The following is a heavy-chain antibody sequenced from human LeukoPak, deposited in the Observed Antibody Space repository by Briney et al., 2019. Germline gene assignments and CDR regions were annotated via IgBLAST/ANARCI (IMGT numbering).Heavy chain of an antibody. Sequence: GGSLRLSCTASRFTFSTYAMSWVRQAPGKGLEWVSSVSGSGDTTYYTGSVKGRFTISRDNSKNALYLQMSSLRAEDTAVYYCAKSQRNDQQVVQRIDYWGQGTLVTVSS. CDR3: AKSQRNDQQVVQRIDY. J-gene: IGHJ4*02. CDR1: RFTFSTYA. D-gene: IGHD2-2*01. CDR2: VSGSGDTT. V-gene: IGHV3-23*01.